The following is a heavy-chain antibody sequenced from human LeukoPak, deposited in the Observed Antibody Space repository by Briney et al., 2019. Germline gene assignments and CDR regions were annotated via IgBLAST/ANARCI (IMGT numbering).Heavy chain of an antibody. D-gene: IGHD2-15*01. CDR1: GGSISSYY. Sequence: SETLSLTCTVSGGSISSYYWSWIRQPPGKGLEWIGYIYYSGSTNYNPSLKSRVTISVDTPKNQFSLKLSSVTAADTAVYYCATGYCSGGSCYGDAFDIWGQGTMVTVSS. V-gene: IGHV4-59*08. CDR2: IYYSGST. CDR3: ATGYCSGGSCYGDAFDI. J-gene: IGHJ3*02.